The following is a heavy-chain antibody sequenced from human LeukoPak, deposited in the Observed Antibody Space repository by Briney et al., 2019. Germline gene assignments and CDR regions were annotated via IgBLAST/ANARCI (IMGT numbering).Heavy chain of an antibody. CDR2: IYYSGST. D-gene: IGHD5-18*01. V-gene: IGHV4-59*12. CDR3: ARAWIQLWTQTGGYNWFDP. CDR1: GGSISSYY. J-gene: IGHJ5*02. Sequence: SETLSLTCTVSGGSISSYYWSWIRQPPGKGLEWIGYIYYSGSTNYNPSLKSRVTISVDTSKNQFSLKLSSVTAADTAVYYCARAWIQLWTQTGGYNWFDPWGQGTLVTVSS.